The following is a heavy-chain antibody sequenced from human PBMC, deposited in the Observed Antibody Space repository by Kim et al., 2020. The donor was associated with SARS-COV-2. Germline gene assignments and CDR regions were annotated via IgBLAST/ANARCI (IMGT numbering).Heavy chain of an antibody. J-gene: IGHJ3*02. CDR1: GFTFSSYW. D-gene: IGHD6-13*01. CDR2: INSDGSST. Sequence: GGSLRLSCAASGFTFSSYWMNWVRQAPGKGLVWVSRINSDGSSTSYVDSVKGRFTISRDNAKNTLYLQMNSLRAEDTAVYYCAKDIAAADPVAFDIWGQGTLVTVSS. V-gene: IGHV3-74*01. CDR3: AKDIAAADPVAFDI.